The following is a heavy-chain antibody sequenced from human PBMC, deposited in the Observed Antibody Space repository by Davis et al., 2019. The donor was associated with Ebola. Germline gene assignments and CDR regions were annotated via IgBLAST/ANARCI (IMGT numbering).Heavy chain of an antibody. J-gene: IGHJ3*02. CDR2: IIPIFGTA. CDR3: ARGGSSGYTDAFDI. D-gene: IGHD3-22*01. CDR1: GGTFSSYA. V-gene: IGHV1-69*13. Sequence: SVKVSCKASGGTFSSYAISWVRQAPGQGLEWMGGIIPIFGTANYAQKFQGRVTITADESTSTAYMELSSLRSEDTAVYYCARGGSSGYTDAFDIWGQGTMVTVSS.